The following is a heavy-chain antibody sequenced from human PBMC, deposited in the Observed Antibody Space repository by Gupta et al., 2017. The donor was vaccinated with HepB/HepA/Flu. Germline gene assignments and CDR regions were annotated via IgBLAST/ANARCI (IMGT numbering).Heavy chain of an antibody. CDR1: GFTFDEFA. D-gene: IGHD2-21*01. CDR3: VRGRYSCDVSGTFDF. CDR2: ISGDGSGT. J-gene: IGHJ4*02. V-gene: IGHV3-43*02. Sequence: DVQLLESGGGVLQPGGSRRLSCIASGFTFDEFALHWVRQRPGKGLEWVSVISGDGSGTYYADSVKGRFTISRDNSENSLFLQMNSLTIEDTALYYCVRGRYSCDVSGTFDFWGQGTLVTVSS.